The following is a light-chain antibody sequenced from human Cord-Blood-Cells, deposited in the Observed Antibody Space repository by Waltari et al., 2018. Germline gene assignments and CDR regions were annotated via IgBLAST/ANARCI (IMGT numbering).Light chain of an antibody. CDR3: QQSYSTPYT. CDR1: QSISSS. Sequence: DIQMTQSPSPLPSSVRQRVTITCRARQSISSSLNWYQQKPGKAPKLLIYAASSLQSGVPSRFSGSGSGTDFTLTISSLQPEDFATYYCQQSYSTPYTFGQGTKLEIK. V-gene: IGKV1-39*01. CDR2: AAS. J-gene: IGKJ2*01.